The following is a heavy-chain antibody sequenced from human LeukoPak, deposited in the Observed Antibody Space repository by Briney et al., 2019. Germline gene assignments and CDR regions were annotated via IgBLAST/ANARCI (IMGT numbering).Heavy chain of an antibody. Sequence: GESLKISCQGSGYRFSSYWIGWVRQMPGKGLEWLGIIYPGDSDTKYSPSFEGQVTISADNSITTAYLQWSSLQASDTAMCYCARQPFGGNPVDYWGQGTLVTVSS. D-gene: IGHD4-23*01. J-gene: IGHJ4*02. CDR1: GYRFSSYW. V-gene: IGHV5-51*01. CDR2: IYPGDSDT. CDR3: ARQPFGGNPVDY.